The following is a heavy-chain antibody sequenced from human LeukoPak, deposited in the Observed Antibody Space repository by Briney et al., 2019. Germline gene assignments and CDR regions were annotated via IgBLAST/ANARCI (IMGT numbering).Heavy chain of an antibody. V-gene: IGHV1-69*05. CDR2: IIPIFGTA. J-gene: IGHJ4*02. Sequence: SVKVSCKASGGTFSSYAISWVRQAPGQGLEWMGGIIPIFGTANYAQKFQGRVTITTDESTSTAYMELSSLRSEDTAVYYCASSYSSSYYLDYWGQGILVTVSS. CDR3: ASSYSSSYYLDY. D-gene: IGHD6-13*01. CDR1: GGTFSSYA.